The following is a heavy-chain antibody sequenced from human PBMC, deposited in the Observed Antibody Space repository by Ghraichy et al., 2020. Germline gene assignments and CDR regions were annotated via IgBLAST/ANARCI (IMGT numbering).Heavy chain of an antibody. CDR1: GFTFSSYW. V-gene: IGHV3-7*01. J-gene: IGHJ4*02. Sequence: GGSLRLSCAASGFTFSSYWMSWVRQAPGKGLEWVANIKQDGSEKYYVDSVKGRFTISRDNAKNSLYLQMNSLRAEDTAVYYCARGINRWLGPRHYFDYWGQGTLVTVSS. CDR2: IKQDGSEK. D-gene: IGHD6-19*01. CDR3: ARGINRWLGPRHYFDY.